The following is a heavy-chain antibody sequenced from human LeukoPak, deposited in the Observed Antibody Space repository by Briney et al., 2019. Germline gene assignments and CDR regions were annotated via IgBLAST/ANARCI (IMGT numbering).Heavy chain of an antibody. CDR2: INHSGTT. V-gene: IGHV4-34*01. J-gene: IGHJ6*03. CDR1: GGPLSGSY. D-gene: IGHD3-10*01. CDR3: ARVPSLWFGDKRYSALYSYYMDV. Sequence: SETLSLTCAVYGGPLSGSYWSWVRQPPGKGLEWIGEINHSGTTNYIPSLKSRVTISVDTPKNHFSLRLSSVTAADTAVYYCARVPSLWFGDKRYSALYSYYMDVWGKGTTVTVSS.